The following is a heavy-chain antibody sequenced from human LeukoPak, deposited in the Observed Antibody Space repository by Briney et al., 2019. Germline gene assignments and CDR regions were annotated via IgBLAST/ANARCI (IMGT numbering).Heavy chain of an antibody. CDR1: GGTFSSYA. CDR3: ARRLHSCGCLDY. D-gene: IGHD3-22*01. J-gene: IGHJ4*02. Sequence: GASVKVSCKASGGTFSSYAISWVRQAPGQGLEWMGGIIPIFGTANYAQKFQGRVTITADESTSTAYMELSSLRSEDTAVYYCARRLHSCGCLDYWGQGTQVTVSS. V-gene: IGHV1-69*13. CDR2: IIPIFGTA.